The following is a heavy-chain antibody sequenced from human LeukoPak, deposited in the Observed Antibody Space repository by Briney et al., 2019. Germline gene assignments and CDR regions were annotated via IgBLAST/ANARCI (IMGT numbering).Heavy chain of an antibody. CDR3: AKCGSGSYSYYYYGMDV. CDR1: AFTFSSYG. Sequence: GGSLRLSCAASAFTFSSYGMTWVRQAPGKGLEWVAFIRYDGSNKYYADSVKGRLTISRDNSKNTLYLQMNSLRAEDTAVYYCAKCGSGSYSYYYYGMDVWGQGTTVTVSS. CDR2: IRYDGSNK. D-gene: IGHD3-10*01. J-gene: IGHJ6*02. V-gene: IGHV3-30*02.